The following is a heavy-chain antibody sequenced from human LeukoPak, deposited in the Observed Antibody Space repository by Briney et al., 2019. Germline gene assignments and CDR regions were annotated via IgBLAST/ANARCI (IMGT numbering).Heavy chain of an antibody. J-gene: IGHJ4*02. CDR2: ISSSGSTI. CDR3: ARDKEPWIQLWGFDY. V-gene: IGHV3-11*01. CDR1: GFIFSDYY. D-gene: IGHD5-18*01. Sequence: GGSLRLSCAASGFIFSDYYMSWIRQAPGKGLEWVSYISSSGSTIYYADSVKGRFTISRDNAKNSLYLQMNSLRAEDTAVYYCARDKEPWIQLWGFDYWGQGTLVTVSS.